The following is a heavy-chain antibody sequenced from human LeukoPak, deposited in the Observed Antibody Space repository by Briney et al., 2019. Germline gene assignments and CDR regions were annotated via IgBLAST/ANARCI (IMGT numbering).Heavy chain of an antibody. Sequence: GSLRLSCAASGFTFSSYGMHWVRQPPGKGLEWIGEINHSGSTNYNPSLKSRVTISVDTSKNQFSLKLSSVTAADTAVYYCARDLYSSGYRWNPLEYWGQGTLVTVSS. D-gene: IGHD3-22*01. V-gene: IGHV4-34*01. J-gene: IGHJ4*02. CDR2: INHSGST. CDR3: ARDLYSSGYRWNPLEY. CDR1: GFTFSSYG.